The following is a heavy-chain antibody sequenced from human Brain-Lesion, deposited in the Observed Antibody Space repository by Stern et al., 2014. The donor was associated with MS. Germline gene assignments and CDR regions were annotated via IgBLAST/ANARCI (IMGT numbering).Heavy chain of an antibody. CDR1: GGSVSSTSYA. D-gene: IGHD2-15*01. CDR2: IYYSGNT. V-gene: IGHV4-39*01. Sequence: QVQLVESGPGLVKPSETLSLTCTVAGGSVSSTSYAWAWIRQPPGKGLEWIGTIYYSGNTYYSPSLKRRLPLSLAPSKNTVCLQLRSVPAADTAVYYCAGEEDIRYCSGGSCTGNWFDPWGQGTLVTVSS. J-gene: IGHJ5*02. CDR3: AGEEDIRYCSGGSCTGNWFDP.